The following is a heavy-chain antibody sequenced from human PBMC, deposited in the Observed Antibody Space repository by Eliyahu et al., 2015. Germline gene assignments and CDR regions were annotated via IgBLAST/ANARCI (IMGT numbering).Heavy chain of an antibody. CDR3: AKGGGWAYGDYAGKIDY. V-gene: IGHV1-18*01. CDR1: GYTFSNYG. J-gene: IGHJ4*02. CDR2: ISTYNGNT. Sequence: QFQLVQSGAEVQKPGASVKVSCKASGYTFSNYGVTWVRQAPGQGLEWMGWISTYNGNTNYAQKFQGRVTMTTDTSTSTAYMELRSLRSDDTAVYYCAKGGGWAYGDYAGKIDYWGQGTLVTVSS. D-gene: IGHD4-17*01.